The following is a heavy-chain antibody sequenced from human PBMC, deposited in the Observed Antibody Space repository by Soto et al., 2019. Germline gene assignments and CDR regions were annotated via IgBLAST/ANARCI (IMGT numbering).Heavy chain of an antibody. CDR2: IGSSDI. CDR1: GFTFSVFA. CDR3: AKDHFNGKGVFDGFDI. Sequence: PRLSCSASGFTFSVFAMSWVRQAPGKGLEWVSTIGSSDIYYADAVKGRFTISRDNSRNTVSLQMNSLRADETAVYYCAKDHFNGKGVFDGFDIWGPGTMVTVSS. V-gene: IGHV3-23*01. J-gene: IGHJ3*02. D-gene: IGHD2-8*01.